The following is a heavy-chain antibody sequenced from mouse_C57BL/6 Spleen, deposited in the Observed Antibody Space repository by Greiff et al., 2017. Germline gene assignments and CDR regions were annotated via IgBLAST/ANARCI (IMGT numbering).Heavy chain of an antibody. J-gene: IGHJ3*01. CDR3: ARDNYGSLFAY. D-gene: IGHD1-1*01. CDR1: GYSITSGYY. V-gene: IGHV3-6*01. Sequence: EVQLQQSGPGLVKPSQSLSLTCSVTGYSITSGYYWNWIRQFPGNKLEWMGYISYDGSNNYNPSLKNRISITRDTSKNQFFLKLNSVTTEDTATYYCARDNYGSLFAYWGQGTLVTVSA. CDR2: ISYDGSN.